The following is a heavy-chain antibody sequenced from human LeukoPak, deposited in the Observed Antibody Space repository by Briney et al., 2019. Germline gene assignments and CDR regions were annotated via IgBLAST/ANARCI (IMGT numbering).Heavy chain of an antibody. CDR3: AKYRTGPPYGLYV. J-gene: IGHJ6*02. CDR1: GFTFSTYA. Sequence: GGSLRLSCAASGFTFSTYAMNWVRQAPGKGLEWASGISGSGGSTWYADSVKGRFTISGDNSKNTLYLQMNRLRAEDTATYYCAKYRTGPPYGLYVWGQGTTVTVSS. D-gene: IGHD1-26*01. CDR2: ISGSGGST. V-gene: IGHV3-23*01.